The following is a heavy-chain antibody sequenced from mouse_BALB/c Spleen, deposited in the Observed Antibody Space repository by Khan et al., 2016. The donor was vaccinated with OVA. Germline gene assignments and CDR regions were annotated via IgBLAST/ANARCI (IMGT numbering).Heavy chain of an antibody. CDR2: ISDGASYT. CDR1: GFTFSDYY. J-gene: IGHJ2*01. D-gene: IGHD2-13*01. Sequence: EVELVESGGGLVKPGGSLKLSCAASGFTFSDYYMYWVRQTPEMRLEWVATISDGASYTYYPDTVKVRLTIARANAKTNPYLQLHILNSEDTANWEMVKGRLAMCRIYVKKILELQCTRVDREAAAWGYGNESDYDKPFSTWG. V-gene: IGHV5-4*02. CDR3: VKGRLAMCRIYVKKILELQCTRVDREAAAWGYGNESDYDKPFST.